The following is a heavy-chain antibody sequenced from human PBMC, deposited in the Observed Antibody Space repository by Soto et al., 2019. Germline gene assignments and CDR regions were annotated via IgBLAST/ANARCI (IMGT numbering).Heavy chain of an antibody. CDR2: INHSGST. CDR1: GGSFSGYY. CDR3: ARVRGGGRISQYYYYMDV. J-gene: IGHJ6*03. D-gene: IGHD2-15*01. V-gene: IGHV4-34*01. Sequence: SETLSLTCAVYGGSFSGYYWSWIRQPPGKGLEWIGEINHSGSTNYNPSLKSRVTISVDTSKNQFSLKLSSVTAADTAVYYCARVRGGGRISQYYYYMDVWGKGTTVTVSS.